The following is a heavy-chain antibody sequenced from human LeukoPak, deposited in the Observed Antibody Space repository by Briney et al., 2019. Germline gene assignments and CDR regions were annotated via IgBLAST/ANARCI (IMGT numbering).Heavy chain of an antibody. D-gene: IGHD5-18*01. CDR3: ARGGYSYGSGYFDY. CDR1: GGSISSGGYS. J-gene: IGHJ4*02. CDR2: IYHSGST. V-gene: IGHV4-30-2*01. Sequence: SETLSLTCAVSGGSISSGGYSWSWIRQPPGKGLEWIGYIYHSGSTYYNPSLKSRVTISVDTSKNQFSLKLSSVTAADTAVYYCARGGYSYGSGYFDYWGQGTLVTVSS.